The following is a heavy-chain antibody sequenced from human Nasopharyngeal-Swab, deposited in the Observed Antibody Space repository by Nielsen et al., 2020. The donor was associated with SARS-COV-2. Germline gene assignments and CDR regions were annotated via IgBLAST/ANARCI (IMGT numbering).Heavy chain of an antibody. D-gene: IGHD5-12*01. CDR2: IIPIFGTA. V-gene: IGHV1-69*06. CDR3: ARDRAYSGSYMGV. Sequence: WVRQAPGQGLEWMGGIIPIFGTANYAQKFQGRVTITADKSTSTAYMELSSLRSEDTAVYYCARDRAYSGSYMGVWGKGTTVTVSS. J-gene: IGHJ6*03.